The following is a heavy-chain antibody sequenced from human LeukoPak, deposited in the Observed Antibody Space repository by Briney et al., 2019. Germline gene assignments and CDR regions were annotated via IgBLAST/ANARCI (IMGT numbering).Heavy chain of an antibody. J-gene: IGHJ4*02. CDR3: ATSHDSAGND. V-gene: IGHV3-7*01. D-gene: IGHD2-15*01. CDR2: IRHDGNAK. CDR1: GFAFSDFW. Sequence: PGGSLILSCAASGFAFSDFWMSWVRQAPGKGLEWVANIRHDGNAKNYVPSVRGRFTISRDNAKNSLYLQMNSLTVEDTAVYYCATSHDSAGNDWGQGTLVTVSS.